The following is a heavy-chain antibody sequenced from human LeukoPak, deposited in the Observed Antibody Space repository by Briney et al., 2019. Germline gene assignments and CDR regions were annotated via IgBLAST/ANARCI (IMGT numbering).Heavy chain of an antibody. CDR3: ARDSRERYYYDSSGYYYGDAFDI. Sequence: GGSLRLSCAASGFTVSSNSMTWVRQAPGKGLEWVSVIYSGDTTYYADSVKGRFTISRDNSKNALYLQMNSLRAEDTAVYYCARDSRERYYYDSSGYYYGDAFDIWGQGTMVTVSS. CDR1: GFTVSSNS. V-gene: IGHV3-53*01. CDR2: IYSGDTT. D-gene: IGHD3-22*01. J-gene: IGHJ3*02.